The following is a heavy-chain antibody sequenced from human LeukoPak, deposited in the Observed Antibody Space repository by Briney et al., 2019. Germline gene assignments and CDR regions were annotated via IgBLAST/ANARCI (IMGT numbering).Heavy chain of an antibody. CDR2: MSYDGSNK. CDR1: GFTFSSYA. V-gene: IGHV3-30-3*01. J-gene: IGHJ4*02. CDR3: ARHPGY. Sequence: SGGSLRLSCAASGFTFSSYAMHWVRQAPGKGLEWVAVMSYDGSNKYYADSVKGRFTISRDNSKNTLYLQMNSLRAEDTAVYYCARHPGYWGQGTLVTVSS.